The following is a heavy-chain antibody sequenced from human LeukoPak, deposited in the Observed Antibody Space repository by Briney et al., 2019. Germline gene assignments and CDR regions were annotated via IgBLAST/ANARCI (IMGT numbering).Heavy chain of an antibody. J-gene: IGHJ4*02. V-gene: IGHV3-53*01. CDR1: GFTVSSNY. Sequence: LGGSLRLPCAASGFTVSSNYMSWVRQAPGKGLEWVSIIHSGGTTYYADSVKGRFTISRDNSKNTLYLQMNSLRAEDTAVYYCAKSGAYYDSSGYYPGAVYFDYWGQGTLVTVSS. D-gene: IGHD3-22*01. CDR2: IHSGGTT. CDR3: AKSGAYYDSSGYYPGAVYFDY.